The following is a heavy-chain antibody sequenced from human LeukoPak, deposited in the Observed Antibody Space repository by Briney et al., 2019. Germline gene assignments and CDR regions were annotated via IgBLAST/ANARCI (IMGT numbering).Heavy chain of an antibody. V-gene: IGHV4-39*01. Sequence: SETLSLTCTVSGGSISSSSYYWGWIRQPPGKGLEWIGSIYYSGGTYYNPSLKSRVTISVDTSKNQFSLKLSSVTAADTAVYYCARNAGIGVGHMDVWGKGTTVTVSS. D-gene: IGHD3-3*01. CDR2: IYYSGGT. J-gene: IGHJ6*03. CDR1: GGSISSSSYY. CDR3: ARNAGIGVGHMDV.